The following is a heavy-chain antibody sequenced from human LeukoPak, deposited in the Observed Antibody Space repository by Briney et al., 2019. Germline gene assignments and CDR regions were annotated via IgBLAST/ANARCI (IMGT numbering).Heavy chain of an antibody. Sequence: PGGSLRLSCAASGFTFDDYAMHWVRQAPGKGLEWVSGISWNSGSIGYADSVKGRFTISRDNAKNSLYLQMNSLRAEDTALYYCAKESRDGYNPYFDYWGQGTLVTVSS. D-gene: IGHD5-24*01. J-gene: IGHJ4*02. CDR3: AKESRDGYNPYFDY. CDR2: ISWNSGSI. V-gene: IGHV3-9*01. CDR1: GFTFDDYA.